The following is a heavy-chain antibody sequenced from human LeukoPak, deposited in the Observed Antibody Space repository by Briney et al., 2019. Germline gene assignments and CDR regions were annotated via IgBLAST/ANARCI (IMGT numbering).Heavy chain of an antibody. CDR3: ARHGGDYYDSSGYQTDAFDI. D-gene: IGHD3-22*01. CDR2: IYYSGST. Sequence: PSETLSLTCTVSGGSISSYYWSWIRQPPGKGLEWIGYIYYSGSTNYNPSLKSRVTISVDTSKNQFSLKLSSVTAADTAVYYCARHGGDYYDSSGYQTDAFDIWGQGTMVTVSS. CDR1: GGSISSYY. V-gene: IGHV4-59*08. J-gene: IGHJ3*02.